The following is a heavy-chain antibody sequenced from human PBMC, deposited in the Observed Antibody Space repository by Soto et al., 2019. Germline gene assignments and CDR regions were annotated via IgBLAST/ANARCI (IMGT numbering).Heavy chain of an antibody. CDR1: GGSISSYY. J-gene: IGHJ4*02. CDR2: IYYSGST. V-gene: IGHV4-59*01. Sequence: SETLSLTCTVSGGSISSYYWSWIRQPPGKGLEWIGYIYYSGSTNYNPSLKSRVTISVDTSKNQFSLKLSSVTAADTAVYYCARGYIAARFPGLNSGGGMDYWGQGTLVTVSS. D-gene: IGHD6-6*01. CDR3: ARGYIAARFPGLNSGGGMDY.